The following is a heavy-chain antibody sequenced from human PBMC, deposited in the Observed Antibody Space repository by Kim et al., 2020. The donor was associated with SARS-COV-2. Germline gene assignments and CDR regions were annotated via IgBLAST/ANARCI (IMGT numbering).Heavy chain of an antibody. Sequence: GGSLRLSCVASGFTFDNFDMTWVRLAPGKGPEWVSGISASGTGTYYADSVKGRFTVSRDTSKNTFYLQMNSLRGEDTALYYCGKSYSAWLDNFIDYWCQG. J-gene: IGHJ4*02. CDR1: GFTFDNFD. D-gene: IGHD6-19*01. CDR2: ISASGTGT. V-gene: IGHV3-23*01. CDR3: GKSYSAWLDNFIDY.